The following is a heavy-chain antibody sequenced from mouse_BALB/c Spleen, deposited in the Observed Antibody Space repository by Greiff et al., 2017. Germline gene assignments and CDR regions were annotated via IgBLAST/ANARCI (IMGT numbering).Heavy chain of an antibody. Sequence: EVQLVESGGGLVKPGGSLKLSCAASGFTFSDYYMYWVRQTPEKRLEWVATISDGGSYTYYPDSVKGRFTISRDNAKNNLYLQMSSLKSEDTAMYYCARGRGPNYIFAYWGQGTLVTVSA. CDR3: ARGRGPNYIFAY. D-gene: IGHD2-1*01. J-gene: IGHJ3*01. CDR1: GFTFSDYY. V-gene: IGHV5-4*02. CDR2: ISDGGSYT.